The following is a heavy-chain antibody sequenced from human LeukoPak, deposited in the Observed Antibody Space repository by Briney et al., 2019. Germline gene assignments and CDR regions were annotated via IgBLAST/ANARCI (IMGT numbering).Heavy chain of an antibody. D-gene: IGHD6-19*01. CDR2: IGGSSNYI. CDR3: AREREIAVAGTLGY. V-gene: IGHV3-21*01. J-gene: IGHJ4*02. CDR1: GFSFNSHS. Sequence: PGGSLRLSCAASGFSFNSHSMNWVRQAPGKGLEWVSSIGGSSNYIYYADSVKGRFTISRDHSKNTLYLQMKSLRAEDTAVYYCAREREIAVAGTLGYWGQGTLVTVSS.